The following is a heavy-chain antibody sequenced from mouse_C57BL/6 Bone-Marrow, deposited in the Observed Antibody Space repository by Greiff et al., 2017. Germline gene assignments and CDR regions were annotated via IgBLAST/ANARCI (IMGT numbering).Heavy chain of an antibody. CDR3: AREMENLLWLRRHLYFDV. Sequence: EVKLMESEGGLVQPGSSLKLSCTASGFTFSDYYMAWVRQVPEKGLEWVANINYDGSSTYYLDTLKGRFIISRDNAKNTLYLQMSSLKSEDTATYYCAREMENLLWLRRHLYFDVWGTGTTVTVSS. J-gene: IGHJ1*03. V-gene: IGHV5-16*01. D-gene: IGHD2-2*01. CDR1: GFTFSDYY. CDR2: INYDGSST.